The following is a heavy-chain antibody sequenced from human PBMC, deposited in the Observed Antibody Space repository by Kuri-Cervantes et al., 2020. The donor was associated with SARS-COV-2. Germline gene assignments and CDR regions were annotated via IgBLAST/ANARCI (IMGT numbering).Heavy chain of an antibody. CDR2: ISYDGSNK. D-gene: IGHD2-2*01. J-gene: IGHJ4*02. CDR3: ARDGTSDIVVVPAAPRVLWWFDY. V-gene: IGHV3-30-3*01. CDR1: GLTFSSYA. Sequence: GGSLRLSCAASGLTFSSYAMHWVRQAPGKGLEWVAVISYDGSNKYYADSVKGRFTISRDNAKNSLYLQMNSLRAEDTAVYYCARDGTSDIVVVPAAPRVLWWFDYWGQGTLVTVSS.